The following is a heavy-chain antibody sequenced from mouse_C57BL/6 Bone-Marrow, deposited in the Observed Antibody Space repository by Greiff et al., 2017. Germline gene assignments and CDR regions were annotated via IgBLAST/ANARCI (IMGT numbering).Heavy chain of an antibody. V-gene: IGHV14-4*01. J-gene: IGHJ2*01. Sequence: EVQLHQSGAELVRPGASVKLSCTASGFNIKDDYIHWVKQRPEQGLEWIGWIDPEIGATEYASKFQGKATITSDTSSNTAYLQLSSLTSEDTAVYYCSSFDGNYFDFWGQGTPLTVAS. CDR1: GFNIKDDY. CDR2: IDPEIGAT. CDR3: SSFDGNYFDF. D-gene: IGHD2-3*01.